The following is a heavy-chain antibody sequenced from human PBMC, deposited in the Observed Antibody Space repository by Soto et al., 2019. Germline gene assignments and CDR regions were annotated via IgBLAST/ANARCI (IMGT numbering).Heavy chain of an antibody. CDR3: ATNYGSGSTHFDY. Sequence: QVQLVQSGAEVKKPGSSVRVSCTASGDTFNFYTIRWVRQVPGQGPEWMGRIIPMLGMSNYAQKFQGRVTIMADKSTSTVYMNLSDLTSEDTAVYYCATNYGSGSTHFDYWGQGTLVTVS. V-gene: IGHV1-69*02. CDR2: IIPMLGMS. J-gene: IGHJ4*02. CDR1: GDTFNFYT. D-gene: IGHD3-10*01.